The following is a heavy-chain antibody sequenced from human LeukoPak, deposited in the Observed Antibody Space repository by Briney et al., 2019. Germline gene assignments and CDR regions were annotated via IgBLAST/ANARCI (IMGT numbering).Heavy chain of an antibody. Sequence: SETLSLTCTVSGGSISSYYWSWIRQPPGKGLEWIGYIYYSGSTNYNPSLKSRVTISVDTSKNQFSLKLSSVTAADTAVYYCGTLLSNGPFDYWGQGSLVTVSS. CDR1: GGSISSYY. J-gene: IGHJ4*02. V-gene: IGHV4-59*01. CDR2: IYYSGST. CDR3: GTLLSNGPFDY.